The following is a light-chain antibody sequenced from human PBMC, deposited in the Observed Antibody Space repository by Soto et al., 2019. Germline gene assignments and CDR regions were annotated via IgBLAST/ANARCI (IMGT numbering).Light chain of an antibody. CDR2: DSS. CDR3: HHADSYTSNT. Sequence: EIVLTQSPSALSVSPGERATLSCRASHSVCSDLALYQQKPGQAPRLLIYDSSNRATGNPARFSGSGSGTDFTLTISSLQPEDFATYYCHHADSYTSNTFGQGTRLAI. CDR1: HSVCSD. V-gene: IGKV3-11*01. J-gene: IGKJ5*01.